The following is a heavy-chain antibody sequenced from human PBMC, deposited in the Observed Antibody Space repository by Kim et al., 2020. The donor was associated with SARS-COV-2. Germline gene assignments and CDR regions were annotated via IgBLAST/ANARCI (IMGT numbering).Heavy chain of an antibody. CDR1: GGSISSGGYY. Sequence: SETLSLTCTVSGGSISSGGYYWSWIRQHPGKSLEWIGYIYYSGSTYYNPSLKSRVTISVDTSKNQFSLKLSSVTAADTAVYYCARGDYVWGSYRYTHFDYWGQGTLVTVSS. D-gene: IGHD3-16*02. V-gene: IGHV4-31*03. J-gene: IGHJ4*02. CDR3: ARGDYVWGSYRYTHFDY. CDR2: IYYSGST.